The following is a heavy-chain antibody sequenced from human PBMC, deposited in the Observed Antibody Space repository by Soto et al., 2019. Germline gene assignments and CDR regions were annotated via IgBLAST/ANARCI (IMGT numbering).Heavy chain of an antibody. V-gene: IGHV3-23*01. CDR2: ISDSGGST. J-gene: IGHJ4*02. D-gene: IGHD3-16*01. Sequence: EVLLLESGGGVVQPGGSLRLSCAASGVPFNNYAMTWVRQSPGKGLEWVSGISDSGGSTYYADCVKGRFTISRDNSRSTVYLEMNSLRAEDTAVYYCGLVGRVMPHWGQGTLVTVSS. CDR3: GLVGRVMPH. CDR1: GVPFNNYA.